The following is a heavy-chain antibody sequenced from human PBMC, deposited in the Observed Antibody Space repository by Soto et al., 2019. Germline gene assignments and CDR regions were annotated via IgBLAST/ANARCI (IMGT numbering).Heavy chain of an antibody. Sequence: GGSLRLSCAASGFTFSSYAMSWVRQAPGKGLEWVSAISGSGGSTYYADSVKGRFTISRDNSKNTLYLQMNSLRAEDTAVYYCAKGVGYSSGWPLPPPPTSYWYFDLWGRGTLVTVSS. D-gene: IGHD6-19*01. J-gene: IGHJ2*01. CDR2: ISGSGGST. CDR1: GFTFSSYA. CDR3: AKGVGYSSGWPLPPPPTSYWYFDL. V-gene: IGHV3-23*01.